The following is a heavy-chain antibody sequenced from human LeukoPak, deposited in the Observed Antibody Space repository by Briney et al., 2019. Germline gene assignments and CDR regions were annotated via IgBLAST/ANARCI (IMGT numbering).Heavy chain of an antibody. V-gene: IGHV4-4*07. J-gene: IGHJ4*02. D-gene: IGHD3-22*01. CDR1: GGSISSYY. CDR3: ARDRVYYYDSSGYKGFDY. Sequence: PSETLSLTCTVSGGSISSYYRSWIRQPAGKGLEWIGRIYTSGSTNYNPSLKSRVTMSVDTSKNQFSLKLSSVTAADTAVYYCARDRVYYYDSSGYKGFDYWGQGTLVTVSS. CDR2: IYTSGST.